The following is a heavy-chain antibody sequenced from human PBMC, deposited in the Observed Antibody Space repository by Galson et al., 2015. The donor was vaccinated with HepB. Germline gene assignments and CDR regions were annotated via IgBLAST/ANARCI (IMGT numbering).Heavy chain of an antibody. V-gene: IGHV3-43*01. CDR1: GFTFDDYT. J-gene: IGHJ4*02. CDR3: AKGGRYSYGSGNPNYYFDY. D-gene: IGHD5-18*01. CDR2: ISWDGGST. Sequence: SLRLSCAASGFTFDDYTMHWVRHAPGKGLEWVSLISWDGGSTYYADSVKGRFTISRDNSKNSLYLQMNSLRTEDTALYYCAKGGRYSYGSGNPNYYFDYWGQGTLVTVSS.